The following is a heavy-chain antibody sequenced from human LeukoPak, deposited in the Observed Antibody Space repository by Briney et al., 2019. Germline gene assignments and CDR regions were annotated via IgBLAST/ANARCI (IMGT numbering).Heavy chain of an antibody. J-gene: IGHJ4*02. CDR3: ARILSLAGYSSSWYDY. Sequence: ESGPALVKPTQTLTLTCTFSGFSLSTSGMCVSWIRQPPGKALEWLALIDWDDDKYYSTSLKTRLTISEDTSKNQVVLTMTNMDPVDTATYYCARILSLAGYSSSWYDYWGQGTLVTVSS. CDR2: IDWDDDK. V-gene: IGHV2-70*01. CDR1: GFSLSTSGMC. D-gene: IGHD6-13*01.